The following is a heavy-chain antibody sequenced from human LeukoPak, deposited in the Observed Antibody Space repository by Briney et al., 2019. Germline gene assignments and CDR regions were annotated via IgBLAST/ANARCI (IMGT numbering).Heavy chain of an antibody. V-gene: IGHV1-18*01. D-gene: IGHD3-3*01. J-gene: IGHJ6*02. CDR3: ARDYDFWSGYYPSSDGYYYYGMDV. Sequence: ASVKVSCKASGYTFTSYGISWVRQAPGQGLEWMGWISAYNGNTNYAQKLQGRVTMTTDTSTSTAYMELRSLRSDDTAVYYCARDYDFWSGYYPSSDGYYYYGMDVWGQGTTVTVSS. CDR1: GYTFTSYG. CDR2: ISAYNGNT.